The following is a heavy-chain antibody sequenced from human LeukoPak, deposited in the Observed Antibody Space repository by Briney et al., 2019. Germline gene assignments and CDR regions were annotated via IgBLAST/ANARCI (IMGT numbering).Heavy chain of an antibody. D-gene: IGHD3-22*01. V-gene: IGHV1-8*01. CDR2: MNPNSGNT. J-gene: IGHJ4*02. Sequence: ASVKVSCKASGYTFTSYDINWVRQATGQGLEWMGWMNPNSGNTGYAQKFQGRVTMTRNTSISTAYMELSSLRSEDTAVYYCARAITMITTPFDYWGQGTLVTVSS. CDR3: ARAITMITTPFDY. CDR1: GYTFTSYD.